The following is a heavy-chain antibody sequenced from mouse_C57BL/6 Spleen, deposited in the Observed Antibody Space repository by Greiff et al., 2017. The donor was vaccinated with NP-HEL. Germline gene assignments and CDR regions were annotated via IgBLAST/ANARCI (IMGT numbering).Heavy chain of an antibody. D-gene: IGHD1-1*02. CDR2: IYPGDGDT. J-gene: IGHJ4*01. V-gene: IGHV1-82*01. CDR1: GYAFSSSW. CDR3: AREGWAMDY. Sequence: VQLQQSGPELVKPGASVKISCKASGYAFSSSWMNWVKQRPGKGLEWIGRIYPGDGDTNYNGKFKGKATLTADKSSSTAYMQLSSLTSEDSAVYFCAREGWAMDYWGQGTSVTVSS.